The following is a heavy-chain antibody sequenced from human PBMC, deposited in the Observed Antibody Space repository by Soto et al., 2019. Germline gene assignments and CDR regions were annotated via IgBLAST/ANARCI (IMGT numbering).Heavy chain of an antibody. CDR1: GFSISSFA. V-gene: IGHV3-30*18. CDR2: ASYDGSDE. CDR3: AKGFGGDPYWYFDL. Sequence: QVQLVESGGGVVQPGTSLRLSCAASGFSISSFAMHWVRETPGKGLEWVAVASYDGSDEYYADSAKGRFTIFRDNSKNTLHLQRNSLRGDDTAMYYCAKGFGGDPYWYFDLWGRGTLVTVSS. J-gene: IGHJ2*01. D-gene: IGHD2-21*01.